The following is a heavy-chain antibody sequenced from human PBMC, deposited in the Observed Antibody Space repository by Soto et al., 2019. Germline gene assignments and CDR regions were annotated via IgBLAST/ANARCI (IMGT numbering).Heavy chain of an antibody. D-gene: IGHD3-10*01. CDR2: IWYDGSNK. Sequence: QVQLVESGGGVVQPGRSLRLSCAASGFTFSSYGMHWVRQAPGKGLEWVALIWYDGSNKYYADSVKGRFTISRDNSKNTLYLQMNSLTAEATAVYYCARLGGSGGYTVDYWGQGTLVSVSS. J-gene: IGHJ4*02. CDR3: ARLGGSGGYTVDY. CDR1: GFTFSSYG. V-gene: IGHV3-33*01.